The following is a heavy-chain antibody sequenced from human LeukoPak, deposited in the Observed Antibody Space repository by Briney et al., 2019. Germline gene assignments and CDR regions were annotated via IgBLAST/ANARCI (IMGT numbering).Heavy chain of an antibody. J-gene: IGHJ4*02. V-gene: IGHV3-30*04. Sequence: ARSLRLSCAASGFTFSSYAMHWIRQAPGKGLEWVAVISYDGSNKYYADSVKGRFTISRDNSKNTLYLQMNSLRAEDTAVYYCARDGEDIVVVVAAEAYFDYWGQGTLVTVSS. CDR2: ISYDGSNK. D-gene: IGHD2-15*01. CDR3: ARDGEDIVVVVAAEAYFDY. CDR1: GFTFSSYA.